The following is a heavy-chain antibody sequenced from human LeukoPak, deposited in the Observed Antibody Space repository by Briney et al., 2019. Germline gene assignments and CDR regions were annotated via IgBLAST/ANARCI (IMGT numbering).Heavy chain of an antibody. CDR3: AKVPHCYYGSGSYQFNY. Sequence: GGSLRLSCAASRFTFSSYAMSWVRQAPGKGLEWVSAISGSGGSTYYADSVKGRFTISRDNSKNTLYLQMNSLRAEDTAVYYCAKVPHCYYGSGSYQFNYWGQGTLVAVSS. J-gene: IGHJ4*02. D-gene: IGHD3-10*01. CDR1: RFTFSSYA. CDR2: ISGSGGST. V-gene: IGHV3-23*01.